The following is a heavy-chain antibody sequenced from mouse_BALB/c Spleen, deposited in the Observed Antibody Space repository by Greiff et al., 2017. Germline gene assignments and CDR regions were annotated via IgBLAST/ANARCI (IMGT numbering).Heavy chain of an antibody. CDR2: ILPGSGST. J-gene: IGHJ4*01. V-gene: IGHV1-9*01. CDR1: GYTFSSYW. Sequence: VQLQQSGAELMKPGASVKISCKATGYTFSSYWIEWVKQRPGHGLEWIGEILPGSGSTNYNEKFKGKATFTADTSSNTAYMQLSSLTSEDSAVYYCAGGDGYYGAMDYWGQGTSVTVSS. D-gene: IGHD2-3*01. CDR3: AGGDGYYGAMDY.